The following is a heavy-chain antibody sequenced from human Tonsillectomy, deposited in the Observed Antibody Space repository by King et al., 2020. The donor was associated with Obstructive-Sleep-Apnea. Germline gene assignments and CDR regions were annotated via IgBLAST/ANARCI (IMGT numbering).Heavy chain of an antibody. CDR1: GGSISSSNW. Sequence: QLQESGPGLVKPSGTLSLTCAVSGGSISSSNWWSWVRQPPGKGLEWIGEIYHSGSTNYNPSLKSRVNISVDKSKNQFSLKLSSGTAADTAVYYCAREYLSSSSSSCLFDYWGQGTLVTVSS. CDR2: IYHSGST. V-gene: IGHV4-4*02. CDR3: AREYLSSSSSSCLFDY. D-gene: IGHD6-6*01. J-gene: IGHJ4*02.